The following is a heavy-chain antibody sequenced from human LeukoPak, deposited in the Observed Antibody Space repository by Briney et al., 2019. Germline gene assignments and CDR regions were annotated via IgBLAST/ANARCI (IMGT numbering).Heavy chain of an antibody. CDR3: AKAHTLYCSSTSCQIFDY. J-gene: IGHJ4*02. V-gene: IGHV3-9*01. CDR2: ISWNSSSI. Sequence: PGGSLRLSCAASGFTFDDYAMHWVRQAPGKGLEWVSGISWNSSSIGYADSVKGRFTISRDNAKNSLYLQMNSLRAEDTALYYCAKAHTLYCSSTSCQIFDYWGQGTLVTVSS. CDR1: GFTFDDYA. D-gene: IGHD2-2*01.